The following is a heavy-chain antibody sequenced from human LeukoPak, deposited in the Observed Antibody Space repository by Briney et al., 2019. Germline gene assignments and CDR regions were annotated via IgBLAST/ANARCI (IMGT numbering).Heavy chain of an antibody. Sequence: SVXVSCKASGGTFSSYAISWVRQAPGQGLEWMGGIIPIFGTANYAQKFQGRVTITTDESTSTAYMELSSLRSEDTAVYYCARGVADRWFGEFNAFDIWGQGTMVTVSS. CDR1: GGTFSSYA. CDR3: ARGVADRWFGEFNAFDI. D-gene: IGHD3-10*01. CDR2: IIPIFGTA. J-gene: IGHJ3*02. V-gene: IGHV1-69*05.